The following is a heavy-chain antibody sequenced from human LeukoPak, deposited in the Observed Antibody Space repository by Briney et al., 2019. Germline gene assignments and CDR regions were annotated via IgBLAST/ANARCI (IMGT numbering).Heavy chain of an antibody. J-gene: IGHJ4*02. D-gene: IGHD6-19*01. Sequence: TGGSLRLSCAVSGLTFSSYVMSWVRQAPGKGLEWVSSVSGNGGATYYADSVKGRFTISRDNSKNTLCLQMDSLRVEDTGVYYCAKPEWAGTPINYYFDFWGQGTLVTVSS. CDR3: AKPEWAGTPINYYFDF. CDR2: VSGNGGAT. V-gene: IGHV3-23*01. CDR1: GLTFSSYV.